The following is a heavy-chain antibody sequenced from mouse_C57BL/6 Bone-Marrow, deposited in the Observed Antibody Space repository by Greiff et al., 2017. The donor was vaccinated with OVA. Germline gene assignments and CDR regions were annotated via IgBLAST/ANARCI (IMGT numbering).Heavy chain of an antibody. CDR3: ARSSYSNYFSYAMDY. Sequence: EVKLMESGGGLVQPGGSLSLSCAASGFTFTDYYMSWVRQPPGKALEWLGFIRNKANGYTTEYSASVKGRFTISRDNSQSILYLQMNALRADDSATYYCARSSYSNYFSYAMDYWGQGTSVTVSS. CDR2: IRNKANGYTT. D-gene: IGHD2-5*01. CDR1: GFTFTDYY. V-gene: IGHV7-3*01. J-gene: IGHJ4*01.